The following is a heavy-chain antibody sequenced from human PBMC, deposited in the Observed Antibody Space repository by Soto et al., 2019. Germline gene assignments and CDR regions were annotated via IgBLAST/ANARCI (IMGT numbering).Heavy chain of an antibody. CDR3: ARGVQQSHSGVKN. Sequence: QVQLVESGEALLKLEGSLRFSFPASGFTLMASKLGWIRQAPGKGLGGVSYIISIGSTIYYADSVKGRFTISRDNAKNSLYLQMNSLRAEDTAVYYCARGVQQSHSGVKNWGQGTLVTVSS. D-gene: IGHD3-10*01. J-gene: IGHJ4*02. V-gene: IGHV3-11*01. CDR1: GFTLMASK. CDR2: IISIGSTI.